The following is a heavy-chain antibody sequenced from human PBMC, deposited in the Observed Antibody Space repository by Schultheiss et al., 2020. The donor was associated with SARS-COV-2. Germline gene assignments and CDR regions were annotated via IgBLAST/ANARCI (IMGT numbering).Heavy chain of an antibody. CDR1: GFTFSSYW. CDR2: INSDGSST. D-gene: IGHD3-9*01. Sequence: GGSLRLSCAASGFTFSSYWMHWVRQSPGKGLVWLSRINSDGSSTSYADSVKGRFTISRDNAKNTLYLQMNSLRAEDTAVYYCARDRRYYDILTVPQTYYYCMDVWGKGTTVTVSS. CDR3: ARDRRYYDILTVPQTYYYCMDV. V-gene: IGHV3-74*01. J-gene: IGHJ6*03.